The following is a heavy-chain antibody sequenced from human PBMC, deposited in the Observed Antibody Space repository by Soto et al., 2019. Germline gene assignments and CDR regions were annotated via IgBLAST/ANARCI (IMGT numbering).Heavy chain of an antibody. CDR1: GFTFSSYS. Sequence: PGGSLRLSCAASGFTFSSYSMNWVRQAPGKGLEWVSYISSSSSTIYYADSVKGRFTISRDNAKNSLYLQMNSLRDEDTAVYYCARGGSGSYYNYYGMYVWGQGTTVTVSS. CDR2: ISSSSSTI. D-gene: IGHD1-26*01. CDR3: ARGGSGSYYNYYGMYV. J-gene: IGHJ6*02. V-gene: IGHV3-48*02.